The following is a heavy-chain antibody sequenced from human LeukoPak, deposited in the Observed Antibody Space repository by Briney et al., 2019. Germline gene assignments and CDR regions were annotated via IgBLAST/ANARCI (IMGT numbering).Heavy chain of an antibody. V-gene: IGHV3-53*01. D-gene: IGHD3-10*01. CDR3: ALYGSGLIAGMDV. Sequence: GGSLRLPCAASGFTVSSNYMSWVRQAPGKGLEWVSVIYSGGSTYYADSVKGRFTISRDNSKNTLYLQMNSLRAEDTAVYYCALYGSGLIAGMDVWGQGTTVTVSS. CDR2: IYSGGST. CDR1: GFTVSSNY. J-gene: IGHJ6*02.